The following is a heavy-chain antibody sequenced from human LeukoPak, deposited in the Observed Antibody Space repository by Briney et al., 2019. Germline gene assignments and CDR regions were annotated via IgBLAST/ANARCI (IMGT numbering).Heavy chain of an antibody. CDR2: INHSGST. J-gene: IGHJ4*02. D-gene: IGHD1-26*01. Sequence: SETLSLTCTVSSDYITSYYWSWIRQPPGKGLEWIGEINHSGSTNYNPSLKSRVTISVDTSKNQFSLKLSSVTAADTAVYYCARGRGGVVGALDYWGQGTLVTVSS. V-gene: IGHV4-34*01. CDR3: ARGRGGVVGALDY. CDR1: SDYITSYY.